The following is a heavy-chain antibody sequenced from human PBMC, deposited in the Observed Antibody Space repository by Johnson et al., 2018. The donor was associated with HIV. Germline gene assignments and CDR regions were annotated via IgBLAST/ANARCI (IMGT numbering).Heavy chain of an antibody. CDR2: ISYDGSNK. J-gene: IGHJ3*02. V-gene: IGHV3-30*03. CDR1: GFTFDDYG. D-gene: IGHD3-3*01. CDR3: ARPLQFLEWSDAFDM. Sequence: QVQLVESGGGVVRPGGSLRLSCAASGFTFDDYGMSWVRQAPGKGLEWVAVISYDGSNKYYADSVKGRFTISRDNSKNTLYQQMSSLRAEDTAVYYCARPLQFLEWSDAFDMWGLGTMVTVSS.